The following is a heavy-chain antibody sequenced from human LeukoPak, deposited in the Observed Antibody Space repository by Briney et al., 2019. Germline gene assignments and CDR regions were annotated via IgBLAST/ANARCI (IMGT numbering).Heavy chain of an antibody. CDR1: GGSISSGGYY. Sequence: PSQTLSLTCTVSGGSISSGGYYWSWIRQHPGKGLEWIGYIYYSGSTYYNPSLKSRVTITVDTSKNQFSLKLSSVTAAETAVYYCVMGSGQGFDYWGQGTRVTVSS. J-gene: IGHJ4*02. V-gene: IGHV4-31*03. D-gene: IGHD3-10*01. CDR3: VMGSGQGFDY. CDR2: IYYSGST.